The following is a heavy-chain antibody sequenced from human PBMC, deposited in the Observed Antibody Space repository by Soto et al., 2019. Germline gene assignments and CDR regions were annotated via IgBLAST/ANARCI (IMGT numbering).Heavy chain of an antibody. CDR3: AEADAYSNNYYYYGMDV. Sequence: GGSLRLSCAASGFTFTTYAMNWVRQAPGKGLEWVSSISGSTDSTNYADSVKGRFTISRDNSKNTLYLQMNSLRAEDTAVYYSAEADAYSNNYYYYGMDVWGPGTTVTVSS. CDR1: GFTFTTYA. CDR2: ISGSTDST. D-gene: IGHD4-4*01. V-gene: IGHV3-23*01. J-gene: IGHJ6*02.